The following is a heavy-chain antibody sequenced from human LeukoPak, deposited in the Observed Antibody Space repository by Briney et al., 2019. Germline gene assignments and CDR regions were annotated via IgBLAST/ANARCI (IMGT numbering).Heavy chain of an antibody. CDR2: IYYSGST. Sequence: SETLSLTCTVSGGSISSYYWSWIRQPPGKGLEWIGYIYYSGSTNYNPSLKSRVTISVDTSKNQFSLKLSSVTAADTAVYYCARLGGSSWYFWFDPWGQGTLVTVSS. CDR3: ARLGGSSWYFWFDP. D-gene: IGHD6-13*01. CDR1: GGSISSYY. J-gene: IGHJ5*02. V-gene: IGHV4-59*08.